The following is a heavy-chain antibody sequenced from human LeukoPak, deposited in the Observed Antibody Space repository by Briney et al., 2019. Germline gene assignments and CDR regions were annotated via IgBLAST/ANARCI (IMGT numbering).Heavy chain of an antibody. Sequence: ASVKVSCKASGYTFTSYGISWVRQAPGQGLEWMGWISADNGNTNYAQKLQGRVTMTTDTSTSTAYMELRSLRSDDTAMYYCARAVVLYYDGSGYSTRFDYWGQGTLVTVSS. D-gene: IGHD3-22*01. CDR2: ISADNGNT. V-gene: IGHV1-18*01. CDR3: ARAVVLYYDGSGYSTRFDY. J-gene: IGHJ4*02. CDR1: GYTFTSYG.